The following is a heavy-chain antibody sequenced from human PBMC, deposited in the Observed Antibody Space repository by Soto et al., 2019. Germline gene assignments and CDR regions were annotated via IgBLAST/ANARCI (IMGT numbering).Heavy chain of an antibody. V-gene: IGHV3-13*01. Sequence: TGGSLRLSCAASGFTFSSYDMHWVRQATGKGLEWVSAIGTAGDTYYPGSVKGRFTISRENAKNSLYLQMNSLRAGDTAVYYCARDSSSGWSRGLDVWGQGTTVTVSS. D-gene: IGHD6-19*01. CDR2: IGTAGDT. CDR1: GFTFSSYD. J-gene: IGHJ6*02. CDR3: ARDSSSGWSRGLDV.